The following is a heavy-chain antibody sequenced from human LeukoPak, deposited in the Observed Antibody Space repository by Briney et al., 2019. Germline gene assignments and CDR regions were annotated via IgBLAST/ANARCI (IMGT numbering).Heavy chain of an antibody. Sequence: ASVKVSCKASGYTFTSYAMNWVRQAPGQGLEWKGWTNTNTGDPTYAQVFTGRFVFSLDTSVSTAYLQIRSLKDEDTAVYYCARAMTTVANDFDSWGQGTLVTVSS. D-gene: IGHD4-17*01. CDR1: GYTFTSYA. J-gene: IGHJ4*02. CDR3: ARAMTTVANDFDS. CDR2: TNTNTGDP. V-gene: IGHV7-4-1*02.